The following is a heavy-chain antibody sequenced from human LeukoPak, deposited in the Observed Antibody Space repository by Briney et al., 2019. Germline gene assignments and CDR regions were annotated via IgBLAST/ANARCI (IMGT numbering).Heavy chain of an antibody. V-gene: IGHV4-59*01. CDR3: AKPTYSGSYYKDQFDS. CDR1: GVSITSYY. Sequence: PSGTLSLTCTVSGVSITSYYWSWIRQPPGKGLEWIGNIYYSGNSNYNPSLKSRVTISVDTSQNHFSLKLSSVTAADTAVYYCAKPTYSGSYYKDQFDSWGQGTLVAVSS. J-gene: IGHJ4*02. CDR2: IYYSGNS. D-gene: IGHD1-26*01.